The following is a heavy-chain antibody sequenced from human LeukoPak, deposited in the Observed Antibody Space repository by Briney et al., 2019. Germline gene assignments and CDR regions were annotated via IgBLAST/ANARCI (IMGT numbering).Heavy chain of an antibody. CDR3: ARDPHGDYVLDY. CDR1: GFTFSSYG. CDR2: IWYDGSNK. Sequence: PGGSLRLSCAASGFTFSSYGMHWVRQAPGKGLEWVAVIWYDGSNKYYADSVKGRFTISRDNSKNTLYLQMNNLRAEDTAVYYCARDPHGDYVLDYWGQGTLVTVSS. J-gene: IGHJ4*02. D-gene: IGHD4-17*01. V-gene: IGHV3-33*01.